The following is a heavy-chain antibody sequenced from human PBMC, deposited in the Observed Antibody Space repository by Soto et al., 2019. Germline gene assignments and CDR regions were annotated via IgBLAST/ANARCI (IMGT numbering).Heavy chain of an antibody. J-gene: IGHJ4*02. D-gene: IGHD2-8*01. CDR3: GGGNGVYVWFNEI. CDR2: IIPVFATT. V-gene: IGHV1-69*01. Sequence: QEQLVQSGAEVKKSGSSVKVSCKASGGLFSTYAISWVRQAPGQGLEWMGGIIPVFATTYYAEKFEGRVTITADEPTKTAYRGWSSLSSENTAMYYCGGGNGVYVWFNEIGAQGPLVPVSS. CDR1: GGLFSTYA.